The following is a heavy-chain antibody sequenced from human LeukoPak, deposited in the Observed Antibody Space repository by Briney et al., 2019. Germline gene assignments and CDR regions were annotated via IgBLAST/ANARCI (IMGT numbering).Heavy chain of an antibody. J-gene: IGHJ4*02. CDR1: GGTFSSYA. D-gene: IGHD1-26*01. CDR2: IIPIFGTA. V-gene: IGHV1-69*05. Sequence: SVKVSCKASGGTFSSYAISWVRQAPGQGLKWMGGIIPIFGTANYAQKFQGRVTITTDESTSTAYMELSSLRSEDTAVYYCARDRGGGSYTDYFDYWGQGTLVTVSS. CDR3: ARDRGGGSYTDYFDY.